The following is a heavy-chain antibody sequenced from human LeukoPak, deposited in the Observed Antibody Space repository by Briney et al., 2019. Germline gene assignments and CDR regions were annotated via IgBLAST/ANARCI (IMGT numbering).Heavy chain of an antibody. CDR2: IYYSGST. V-gene: IGHV4-59*08. D-gene: IGHD6-13*01. CDR1: GGSISSYH. CDR3: ARSFQTGIAAAGGMGY. J-gene: IGHJ4*02. Sequence: PSETLSLTCTVSGGSISSYHWSWIRQPPGKGLEWIGYIYYSGSTNYNPSLKSRVTISVDTSKNQFSLKLSSVTAADTAVYYCARSFQTGIAAAGGMGYWGQGTLVTVSS.